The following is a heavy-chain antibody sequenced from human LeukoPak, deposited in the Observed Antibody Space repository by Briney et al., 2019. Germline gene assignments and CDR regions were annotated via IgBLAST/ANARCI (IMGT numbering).Heavy chain of an antibody. CDR3: ARDQGDYYGSGRYKAYDY. CDR1: GFTVSSNY. CDR2: IYSGGST. D-gene: IGHD3-10*01. V-gene: IGHV3-66*01. Sequence: GGSLRLSCAASGFTVSSNYMSWVRQAPGKGLEWVSVIYSGGSTYYADSVKGRFTISRDNSKNTLYLQMNSLRAEDTAVYYCARDQGDYYGSGRYKAYDYWGQGTLVTVSS. J-gene: IGHJ4*02.